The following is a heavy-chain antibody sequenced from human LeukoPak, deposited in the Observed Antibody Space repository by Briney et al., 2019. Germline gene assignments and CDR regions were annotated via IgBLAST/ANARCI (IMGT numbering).Heavy chain of an antibody. V-gene: IGHV3-30-3*01. D-gene: IGHD3-3*01. Sequence: PGRSLRLSCAASGFTFSSYAMHWVRQAPGKGLEWVAVISYDGSNKYYADSVKGRFTISRDNSKNTLYLQMNSLRAEDTAVYYCARVSVPTIFGVGSFDYWGQGTLVTVSS. J-gene: IGHJ4*02. CDR1: GFTFSSYA. CDR2: ISYDGSNK. CDR3: ARVSVPTIFGVGSFDY.